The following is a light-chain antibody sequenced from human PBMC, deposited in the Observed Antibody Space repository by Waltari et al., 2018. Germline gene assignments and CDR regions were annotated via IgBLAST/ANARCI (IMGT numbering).Light chain of an antibody. CDR1: SSDVGGYKY. CDR3: SSYTSSSTYV. J-gene: IGLJ1*01. Sequence: QSALTQPASVSGSPGQSITISCTGTSSDVGGYKYVSWYQQHPGKAPKLRIYEVSNRPAGVSIRFSGSKSGNTASLTISELQAEDEADYYCSSYTSSSTYVFGTGTKVTVL. CDR2: EVS. V-gene: IGLV2-14*01.